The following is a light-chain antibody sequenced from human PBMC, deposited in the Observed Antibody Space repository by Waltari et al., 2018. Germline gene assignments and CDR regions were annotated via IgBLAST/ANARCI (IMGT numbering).Light chain of an antibody. CDR2: QDN. Sequence: SYELTQPPSVSVSPGQTASITCSGDKLGDKYASWYQQRPGQSPVLFIYQDNKRPSGIPERFSGSNSRTTATLTISGTQAMDEADYYCQAWDGTTAGVLFGGGTKLTVL. J-gene: IGLJ2*01. V-gene: IGLV3-1*01. CDR1: KLGDKY. CDR3: QAWDGTTAGVL.